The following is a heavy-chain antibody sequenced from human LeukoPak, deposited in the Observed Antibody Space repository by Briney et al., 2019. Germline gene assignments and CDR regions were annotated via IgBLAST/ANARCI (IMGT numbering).Heavy chain of an antibody. CDR1: GGSISSYY. D-gene: IGHD3-10*01. CDR2: IYTSGST. CDR3: ARSYYYGSGSYYIDP. Sequence: SETLSLTCTVSGGSISSYYWSWIRQPAGKGLEWIGRIYTSGSTNYNPSLKSRVTMSVDTSKNQFSLKLSSVTAADTAVYYCARSYYYGSGSYYIDPWGQGTLVTVSS. V-gene: IGHV4-4*07. J-gene: IGHJ5*02.